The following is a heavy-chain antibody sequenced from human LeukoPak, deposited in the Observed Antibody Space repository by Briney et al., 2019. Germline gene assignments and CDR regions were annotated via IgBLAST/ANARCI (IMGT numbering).Heavy chain of an antibody. J-gene: IGHJ3*02. CDR2: IYTSGST. Sequence: SETLSLTCTVSGGSISSSSYYWSWIRQPAGKGLEWIGRIYTSGSTNYNPSLKSRVTISVDTSKNQFSLKLSSVTAADTAVYYCARSGYSSVWYFFAPFDIWGQGTMVTVSS. D-gene: IGHD6-19*01. CDR1: GGSISSSSYY. V-gene: IGHV4-61*02. CDR3: ARSGYSSVWYFFAPFDI.